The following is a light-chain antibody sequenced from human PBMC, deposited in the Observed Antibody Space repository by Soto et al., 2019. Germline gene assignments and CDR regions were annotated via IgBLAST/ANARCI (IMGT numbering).Light chain of an antibody. CDR1: QGVTTN. Sequence: VRTQSPASLYTTPGEGSTLSCRAGQGVTTNFAWYQQKSGQSPRLLIYDVSIRATGVPARFSATGSETDFTLTISGLQSEDSAVYFCQHSNNWPFSFGQGARLEIK. J-gene: IGKJ5*01. CDR2: DVS. CDR3: QHSNNWPFS. V-gene: IGKV3-15*01.